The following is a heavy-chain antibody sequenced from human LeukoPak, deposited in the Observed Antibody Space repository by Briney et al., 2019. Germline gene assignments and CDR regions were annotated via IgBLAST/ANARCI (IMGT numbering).Heavy chain of an antibody. J-gene: IGHJ4*02. Sequence: GGSLRLSCAASGVAFSSYEMNWVCQAPGKGLEWDSYIGSSGRTIYYADSVKGRFTISRDNAKDSLFLQMNSLRAEDTAVYYCAKLDGVAGLDYWGQGSLVTVSS. CDR3: AKLDGVAGLDY. D-gene: IGHD2-15*01. V-gene: IGHV3-48*03. CDR2: IGSSGRTI. CDR1: GVAFSSYE.